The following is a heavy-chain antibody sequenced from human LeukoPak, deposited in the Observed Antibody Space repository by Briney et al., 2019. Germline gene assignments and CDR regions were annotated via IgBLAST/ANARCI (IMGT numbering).Heavy chain of an antibody. V-gene: IGHV3-66*01. CDR3: AKGPQGEFDY. CDR2: IYSGGST. J-gene: IGHJ4*02. CDR1: RFTVSSNY. Sequence: PGGSLRLSCAASRFTVSSNYMSWVRQAPGKGLEWVSVIYSGGSTYYADSVKGRFTISRDNSKNTLYLQMNSLRAGDTAVYYCAKGPQGEFDYWGQGTLVTVSS. D-gene: IGHD3-16*01.